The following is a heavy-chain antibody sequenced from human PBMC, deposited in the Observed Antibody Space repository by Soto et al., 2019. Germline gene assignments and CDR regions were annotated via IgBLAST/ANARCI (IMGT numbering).Heavy chain of an antibody. CDR1: GGSFSGYC. V-gene: IGHV4-34*01. CDR2: INHSGST. CDR3: ARVYCSGGSCYTNYYYYYYMDV. J-gene: IGHJ6*03. D-gene: IGHD2-15*01. Sequence: ASETLSLTCAVYGGSFSGYCWSWIRQPPGKGLEWIGEINHSGSTNYNPSLKSRVTISVDTSKNQFSLKLSSVTAADTAVYYCARVYCSGGSCYTNYYYYYYMDVWGKGTTVTVSS.